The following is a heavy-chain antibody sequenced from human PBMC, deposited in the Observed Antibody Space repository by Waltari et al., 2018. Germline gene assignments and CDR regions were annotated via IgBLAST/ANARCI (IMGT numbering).Heavy chain of an antibody. CDR3: ARDTYYYDSSGYYDRYGMDV. J-gene: IGHJ6*02. V-gene: IGHV1-18*01. CDR1: GYTFTSYG. Sequence: QVQLVQSGAEVKKPGASVKVSCKASGYTFTSYGISWVRQAPGQGLEWMGWISAYNGNTNYAQKLQGRVTMTTDTSTSTAYMELRSRRSDDTAVYYCARDTYYYDSSGYYDRYGMDVWGQGTTVTVSS. CDR2: ISAYNGNT. D-gene: IGHD3-22*01.